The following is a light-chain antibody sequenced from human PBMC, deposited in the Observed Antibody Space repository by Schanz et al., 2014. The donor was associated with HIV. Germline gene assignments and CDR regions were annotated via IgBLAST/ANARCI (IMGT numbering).Light chain of an antibody. J-gene: IGKJ3*01. V-gene: IGKV3-15*01. CDR2: GAF. CDR3: QLYGSSPKFT. CDR1: QSVNSN. Sequence: EIVMTQSPATLSESPGERATLSCRASQSVNSNLAWYQQNPGQAPRLLIYGAFSRATGVPARFSGSGSGTEFTLTISRLEPEDFAVYYCQLYGSSPKFTFGPGTKVDI.